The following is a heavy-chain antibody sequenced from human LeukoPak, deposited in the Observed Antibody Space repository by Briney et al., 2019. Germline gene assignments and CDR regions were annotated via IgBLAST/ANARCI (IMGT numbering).Heavy chain of an antibody. D-gene: IGHD3-9*01. J-gene: IGHJ4*02. CDR1: GFTFSSYD. V-gene: IGHV3-13*01. Sequence: GGSLRLSCAASGFTFSSYDMHWVRQATGKGLEWVSAIGTAGDTYYSGSVKGRFTISRENAKNSLYLQMNSLRAGDTAVYYCARGNILTGYDYWGQGTLVTVSS. CDR2: IGTAGDT. CDR3: ARGNILTGYDY.